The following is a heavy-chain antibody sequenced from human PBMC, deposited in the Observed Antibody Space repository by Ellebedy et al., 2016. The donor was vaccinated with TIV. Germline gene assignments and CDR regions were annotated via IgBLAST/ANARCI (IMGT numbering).Heavy chain of an antibody. V-gene: IGHV3-30*02. J-gene: IGHJ6*02. Sequence: PGGSLRLSCAASGFIFSSQGIPWVRQAPGKGLEWVSYIAHDGGDKHYAYSVKGRFTISRDNSKNTLSLQMNSLGAEDTAVYYCAKAAGHYDMDVWGQGTTVIVSS. CDR2: IAHDGGDK. CDR3: AKAAGHYDMDV. CDR1: GFIFSSQG.